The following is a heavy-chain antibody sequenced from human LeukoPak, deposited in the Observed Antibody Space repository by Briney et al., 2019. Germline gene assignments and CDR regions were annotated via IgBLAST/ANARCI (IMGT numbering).Heavy chain of an antibody. Sequence: GGSLRLSCATSGFTFSRDGMGWVRQAPGKGLEWVASIYVTGGYINYADSVKGRAAISRDNAKNSVYLQMSSLRAEDTAVYYCAREFSTVGNFDYWGQGTLVTVSS. CDR2: IYVTGGYI. J-gene: IGHJ4*02. CDR1: GFTFSRDG. V-gene: IGHV3-21*01. CDR3: AREFSTVGNFDY. D-gene: IGHD3-3*02.